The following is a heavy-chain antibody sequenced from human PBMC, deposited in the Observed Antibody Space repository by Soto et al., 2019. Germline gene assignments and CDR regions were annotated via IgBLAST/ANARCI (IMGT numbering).Heavy chain of an antibody. CDR2: ISAYNGNT. CDR3: AGHSREWFDSHGGWFDP. J-gene: IGHJ5*02. CDR1: GYTFTSYG. V-gene: IGHV1-18*01. Sequence: GASVKVSCKASGYTFTSYGISWVRQAPGQGLEWMGWISAYNGNTNYAQKLQGRVTMTTDTSTSTAYMELRSLRSDDTAVYYCAGHSREWFDSHGGWFDPWGQGTLVTVSS. D-gene: IGHD3-3*01.